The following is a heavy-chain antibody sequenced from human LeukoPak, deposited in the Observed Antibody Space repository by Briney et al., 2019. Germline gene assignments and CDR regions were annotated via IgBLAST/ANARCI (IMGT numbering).Heavy chain of an antibody. V-gene: IGHV3-23*01. Sequence: GGSLRLSCVASGFTFSSYAMSWVRQAPGKGLEWVSAISAGGGSIYYADSVKGRFTISRDNSRNTLYLQMNSLRAEDTAVYYCAKDTRSRPYSTPYYFDYWGQGTLVTVSS. J-gene: IGHJ4*02. D-gene: IGHD6-13*01. CDR3: AKDTRSRPYSTPYYFDY. CDR2: ISAGGGSI. CDR1: GFTFSSYA.